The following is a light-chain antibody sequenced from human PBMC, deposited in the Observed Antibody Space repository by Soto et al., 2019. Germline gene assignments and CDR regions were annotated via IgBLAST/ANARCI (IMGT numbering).Light chain of an antibody. CDR3: QHYGGSFI. CDR2: NTS. V-gene: IGKV3-20*01. Sequence: ENVLTQSPGTLSLSPGEGATVSCRVSQSINSKSLVWYQRKFGQAPRLLIYNTSSRATGIPDRFSGSGSGTDFTLSISRLEPEDFAVYYCQHYGGSFIFGPGTKVDI. J-gene: IGKJ3*01. CDR1: QSINSKS.